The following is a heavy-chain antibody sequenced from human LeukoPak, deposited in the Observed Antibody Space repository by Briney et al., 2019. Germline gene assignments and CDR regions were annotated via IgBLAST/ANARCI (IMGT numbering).Heavy chain of an antibody. CDR2: IYYSGNI. CDR3: ARRPLYQYYDFWSGNRGYYFDY. J-gene: IGHJ4*02. CDR1: GGSISGGDYY. D-gene: IGHD3-3*01. Sequence: KPSETLSLTCTVSGGSISGGDYYWTWIRQPPGEGLEWIASIYYSGNILYSPSLKSRVAMSVDTSKNQFSLKLSSVTAADTAVYYCARRPLYQYYDFWSGNRGYYFDYWGQGTLVTVSS. V-gene: IGHV4-39*01.